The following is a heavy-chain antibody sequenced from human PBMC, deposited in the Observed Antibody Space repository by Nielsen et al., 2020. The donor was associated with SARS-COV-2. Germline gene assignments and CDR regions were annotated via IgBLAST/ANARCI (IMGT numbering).Heavy chain of an antibody. J-gene: IGHJ6*02. Sequence: SVPVSCKASGGTFSSYAISWVRQAPGQGLEWMGGIIPIFGTANYAQKFQGRVTITADESTSTAYMELSSLRSEDTAVYYCARDLVVVVPAATYGMDVWGQGTTVTVSS. V-gene: IGHV1-69*13. CDR3: ARDLVVVVPAATYGMDV. D-gene: IGHD2-2*01. CDR2: IIPIFGTA. CDR1: GGTFSSYA.